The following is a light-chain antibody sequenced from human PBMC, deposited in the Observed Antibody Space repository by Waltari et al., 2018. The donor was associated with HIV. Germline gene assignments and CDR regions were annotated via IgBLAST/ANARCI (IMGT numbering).Light chain of an antibody. V-gene: IGLV2-14*03. Sequence: QSALTQPASVSGSPGQSITISCTGTSNDVGGYNYVSWYQQHPGKAPKLMIYDVTTRPSGVSERFSGSKSGNTASLTISGLQAEDEADYYCSSYTKTLYVIFGGGTKLTVL. CDR2: DVT. CDR1: SNDVGGYNY. J-gene: IGLJ2*01. CDR3: SSYTKTLYVI.